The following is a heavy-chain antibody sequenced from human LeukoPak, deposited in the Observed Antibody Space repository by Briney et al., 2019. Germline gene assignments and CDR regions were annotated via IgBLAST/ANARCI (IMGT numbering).Heavy chain of an antibody. D-gene: IGHD2/OR15-2a*01. CDR1: GCTLSSYC. J-gene: IGHJ6*02. CDR3: PSYLTQISSRMDL. Sequence: GGSLRLSCAASGCTLSSYCMHWLGQAPGKGLVWVSRISTDGSSTSYADSVKGRFTISRDNGKNTLYLQINSLRAEDTAVYYCPSYLTQISSRMDLWGQGTTVTVSS. CDR2: ISTDGSST. V-gene: IGHV3-74*01.